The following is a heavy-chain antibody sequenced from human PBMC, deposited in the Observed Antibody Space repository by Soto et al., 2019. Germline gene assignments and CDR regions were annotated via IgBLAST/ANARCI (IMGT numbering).Heavy chain of an antibody. V-gene: IGHV4-59*01. CDR3: ARATYYDFWSGYPTQNYKMDV. CDR1: GGSISSYY. CDR2: IYYSGST. J-gene: IGHJ6*03. Sequence: PSETLSLTCTVSGGSISSYYWSWIRQPPGKGLEWIGYIYYSGSTNYNPSLKSRVTISVDTSKNQFSLKLSSVTAADTAVYYCARATYYDFWSGYPTQNYKMDVWGKGTTVTVSS. D-gene: IGHD3-3*01.